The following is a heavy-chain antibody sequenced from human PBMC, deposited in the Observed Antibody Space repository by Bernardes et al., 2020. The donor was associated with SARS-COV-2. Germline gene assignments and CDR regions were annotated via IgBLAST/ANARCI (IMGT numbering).Heavy chain of an antibody. CDR3: ARSRRSLIRFDS. D-gene: IGHD2-21*01. CDR1: GASVSSGSYY. CDR2: IYSIGTA. V-gene: IGHV4-61*01. Sequence: SETLSLTRTVSGASVSSGSYYWNWIRQPPGKGLEWIGYIYSIGTANINPSLKSRVNIFLDTSKNQFSLNLNSVTAADTAVYYCARSRRSLIRFDSWGQGTLVTVSS. J-gene: IGHJ5*01.